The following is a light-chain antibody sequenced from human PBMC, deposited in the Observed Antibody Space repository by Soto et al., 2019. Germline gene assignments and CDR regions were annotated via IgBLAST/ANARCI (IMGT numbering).Light chain of an antibody. V-gene: IGLV2-11*01. Sequence: QSVLTQPRSVSGSPGQSVTISCTGTSSDVGGYNYVSWYQQNPGKAPKLMIYDVSKRPSGVPDRFSGSKSANTASLTISGLQPQDEADYSCCSYAGSYTFDVFGSGTKGTVL. CDR2: DVS. CDR3: CSYAGSYTFDV. CDR1: SSDVGGYNY. J-gene: IGLJ1*01.